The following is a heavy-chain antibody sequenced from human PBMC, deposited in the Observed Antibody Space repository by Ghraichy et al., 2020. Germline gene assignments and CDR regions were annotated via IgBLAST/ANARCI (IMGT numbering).Heavy chain of an antibody. Sequence: SETLSLTCTVSGGSVSSANYYWSWIRQSPGKGLEWIGYIYYSGSANYNPSLKSRVTISVDTSKNQFSLKLSSVTAADTAVYYCARDHAIFGVVIRGDVWGQGTTVTVSS. CDR2: IYYSGSA. J-gene: IGHJ6*02. CDR3: ARDHAIFGVVIRGDV. D-gene: IGHD3-3*01. CDR1: GGSVSSANYY. V-gene: IGHV4-61*01.